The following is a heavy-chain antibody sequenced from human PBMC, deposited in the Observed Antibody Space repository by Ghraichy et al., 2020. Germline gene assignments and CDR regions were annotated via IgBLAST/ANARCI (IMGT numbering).Heavy chain of an antibody. J-gene: IGHJ4*02. D-gene: IGHD3-10*01. CDR1: GGSISSYY. CDR3: ARQPYSGSPWTWYFDY. CDR2: IYYSGST. Sequence: SETLSLTCTVSGGSISSYYWSWLRQPPGKGLEWIGYIYYSGSTNYNPSLKSRVTISVDTSKNQFSLKLSSVTAADTAVYYCARQPYSGSPWTWYFDYWGQGTLVTVSS. V-gene: IGHV4-59*08.